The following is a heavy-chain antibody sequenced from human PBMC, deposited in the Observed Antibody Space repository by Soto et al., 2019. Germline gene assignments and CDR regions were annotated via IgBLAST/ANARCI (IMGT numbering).Heavy chain of an antibody. V-gene: IGHV5-51*01. CDR2: IYPGDSDT. CDR3: AASIFYYGMDX. Sequence: GESLKSSCKGFGYTFTNYWIGWVRQMPGKGPEWMVIIYPGDSDTKYNPSFQGQVNISADKSINTTYLQWSSLNASDTAIYYCAASIFYYGMDXWGQVTTVTVS. J-gene: IGHJ6*02. CDR1: GYTFTNYW.